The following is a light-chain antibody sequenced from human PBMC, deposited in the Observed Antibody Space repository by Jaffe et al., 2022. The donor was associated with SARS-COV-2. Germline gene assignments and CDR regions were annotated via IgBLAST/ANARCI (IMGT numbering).Light chain of an antibody. CDR1: SSDVGGYNY. J-gene: IGLJ3*02. CDR2: DVS. Sequence: QSDLSQPASVSGSPGQSITVSCTGTSSDVGGYNYVSWYQQYPGKAPKLMIYDVSNRPSGVSNRFSGSKSGNTASLTISGLQAEDEADYYCSSYTSSSTWVFGGGTKLTVL. CDR3: SSYTSSSTWV. V-gene: IGLV2-14*01.